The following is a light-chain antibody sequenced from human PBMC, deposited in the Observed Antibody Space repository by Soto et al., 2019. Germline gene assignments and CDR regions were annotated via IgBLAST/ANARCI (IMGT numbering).Light chain of an antibody. J-gene: IGKJ1*01. Sequence: DIVLTQSPGTLSLSPGERGTLSCRASQSVGSNLAWYQHKPGQAPRLLIYDASTRATGVPATFSGSGSGTDFTLTISSLQSEDFALYYCQHYNKWARTFGPGTKV. CDR2: DAS. V-gene: IGKV3-15*01. CDR1: QSVGSN. CDR3: QHYNKWART.